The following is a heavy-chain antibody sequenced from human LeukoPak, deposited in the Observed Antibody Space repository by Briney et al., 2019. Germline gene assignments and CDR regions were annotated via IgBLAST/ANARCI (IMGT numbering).Heavy chain of an antibody. CDR3: ARGGGSSYPFDY. J-gene: IGHJ4*02. CDR1: GFTFSSYA. V-gene: IGHV3-30*04. D-gene: IGHD5-18*01. Sequence: PGGSLRLSCAASGFTFSSYAIHWVRQAPGKGLEWVAVISYDGSNKKYADSVKGRFTISRDNAKNSLYLQMNSLRAEDTALYHCARGGGSSYPFDYWGQGTLVTVSS. CDR2: ISYDGSNK.